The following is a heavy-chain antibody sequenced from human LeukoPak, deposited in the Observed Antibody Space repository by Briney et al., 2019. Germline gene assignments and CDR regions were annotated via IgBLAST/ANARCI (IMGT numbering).Heavy chain of an antibody. CDR3: AKDKGYSSGWPGAFDI. V-gene: IGHV3-9*01. CDR2: ISWNSGGI. Sequence: PGGSLRLSCAASGFTFDDYAMHWVRQAPGKGLEWVSGISWNSGGIGYADSVKGRFTISRDNAKNSLYLQMNSLRAEDTALYYCAKDKGYSSGWPGAFDIWGQGTMVTVSS. D-gene: IGHD6-19*01. CDR1: GFTFDDYA. J-gene: IGHJ3*02.